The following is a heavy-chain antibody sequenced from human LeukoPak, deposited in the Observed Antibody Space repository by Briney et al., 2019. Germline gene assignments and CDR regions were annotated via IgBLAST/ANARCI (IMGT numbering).Heavy chain of an antibody. D-gene: IGHD3-10*01. CDR1: GLPLTTYA. V-gene: IGHV3-23*01. J-gene: IGHJ4*02. Sequence: GGSLRLSCAASGLPLTTYAVSWVRQAPGKGLEGVSSFGVSSDFTFYEECVKGRFPISRKNSKKTLYLQMNSLRAEDTAVYYCAKADRGWGVITKDWGQGTLVTVSS. CDR3: AKADRGWGVITKD. CDR2: FGVSSDFT.